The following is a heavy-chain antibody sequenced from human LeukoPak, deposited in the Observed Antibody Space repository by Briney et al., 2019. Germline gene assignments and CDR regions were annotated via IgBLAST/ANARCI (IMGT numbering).Heavy chain of an antibody. CDR2: ISWNSGSI. V-gene: IGHV3-9*01. D-gene: IGHD3-22*01. CDR3: AKDKSHYYDSSGCTFDY. CDR1: GFTFDDYA. J-gene: IGHJ4*02. Sequence: GGSLRLSCAASGFTFDDYAMHWVRQAPGKGLERVSGISWNSGSIGYADSVKGRFTISRDNAKNSLYLQMNSLRAEDTALYYCAKDKSHYYDSSGCTFDYWGRGTLVTVSS.